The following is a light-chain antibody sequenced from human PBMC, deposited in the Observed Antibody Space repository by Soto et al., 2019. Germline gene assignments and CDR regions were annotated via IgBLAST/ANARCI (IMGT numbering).Light chain of an antibody. CDR1: TSNIGKTF. CDR2: RNT. J-gene: IGLJ1*01. V-gene: IGLV1-47*01. Sequence: QSVLTQPPSASGTPGQTVNISCSGSTSNIGKTFVYWYQHFPGAAPKLLIYRNTLRPSGVPDRFSAYKSGTSTSLAISGLRSEDDADYYCASWDNNLSGYVFGTGTKVTVL. CDR3: ASWDNNLSGYV.